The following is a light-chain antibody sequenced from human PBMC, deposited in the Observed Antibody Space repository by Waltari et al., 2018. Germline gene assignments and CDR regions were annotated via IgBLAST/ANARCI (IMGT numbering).Light chain of an antibody. CDR2: TNE. CDR1: TSNIESSA. V-gene: IGLV1-44*01. CDR3: AAWDDSLSGQVI. Sequence: QFVLTQPPSASGTPGQTITISCSGGTSNIESSAVNWYQQLPGAAPKVLIHTNEQRASGVPDRFSGSKSKPSASLAISGLQSEDESEYFCAAWDDSLSGQVIFGGGTKVTVL. J-gene: IGLJ2*01.